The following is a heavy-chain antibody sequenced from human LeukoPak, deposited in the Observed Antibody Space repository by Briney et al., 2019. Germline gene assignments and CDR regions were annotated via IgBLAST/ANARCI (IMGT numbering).Heavy chain of an antibody. V-gene: IGHV4-38-2*02. CDR3: ARVLVATGNYYYYMDV. D-gene: IGHD5-12*01. CDR2: IYHSGST. Sequence: PSETLSLTCTASGYSISSGYYWGWIRQPPGKGLEWIGSIYHSGSTYYNPSLKSRVTISVDTSKNQFSLKLSSVTAADTAVYHCARVLVATGNYYYYMDVWGKGTTVTISS. J-gene: IGHJ6*03. CDR1: GYSISSGYY.